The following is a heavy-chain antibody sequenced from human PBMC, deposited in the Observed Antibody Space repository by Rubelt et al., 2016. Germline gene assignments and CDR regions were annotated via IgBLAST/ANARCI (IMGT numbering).Heavy chain of an antibody. D-gene: IGHD6-19*01. CDR2: ISYDGSNK. Sequence: VQLVESGGGLVKPRGSLRLSCAASGFTFSSYAMHWVRQAPGKGLEWVAVISYDGSNKYYADSVKGRFTISRDNSKNTLYLQMNSLRAEDTAVYYCARVDSGWKLFDYWGQGTLVTVSS. CDR3: ARVDSGWKLFDY. CDR1: GFTFSSYA. V-gene: IGHV3-30*04. J-gene: IGHJ4*02.